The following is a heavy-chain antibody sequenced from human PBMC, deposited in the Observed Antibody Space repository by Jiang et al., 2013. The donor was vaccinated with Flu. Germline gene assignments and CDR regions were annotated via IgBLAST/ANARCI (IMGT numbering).Heavy chain of an antibody. D-gene: IGHD1-1*01. V-gene: IGHV1-2*04. CDR2: INPDSGGT. J-gene: IGHJ3*01. Sequence: YYTTRWRRAPGQGLEWMGWINPDSGGTSYAQKFQDWVTLTRDTSINTVYMDLTRLRSDDTATYYCARVRTGTGAFDFWGQGTMVAVSS. CDR1: YY. CDR3: ARVRTGTGAFDF.